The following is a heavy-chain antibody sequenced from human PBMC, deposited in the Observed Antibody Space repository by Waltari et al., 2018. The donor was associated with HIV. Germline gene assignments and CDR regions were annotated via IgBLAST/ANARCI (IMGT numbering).Heavy chain of an antibody. CDR3: ASTGYYFDSSGYPRYFDY. J-gene: IGHJ4*02. Sequence: QVQLVQSGAEVKKPGASVTVSCKASVSPFTSCDLTWVRQATGQGLECMGWMIPNSGNTGYAQKFQGRVTMTRNTSISTAYMELSSLRSEDTAVYYCASTGYYFDSSGYPRYFDYWGQGTLVTVSS. CDR2: MIPNSGNT. D-gene: IGHD3-22*01. V-gene: IGHV1-8*01. CDR1: VSPFTSCD.